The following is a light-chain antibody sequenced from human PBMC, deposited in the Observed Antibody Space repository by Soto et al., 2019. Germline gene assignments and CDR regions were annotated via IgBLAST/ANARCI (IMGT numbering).Light chain of an antibody. CDR2: GAS. J-gene: IGKJ5*01. Sequence: EIVFTQSPGTLSLSPGERARLCCRASQSVSSSYLAWYQQKPGQAPRLIIYGASSRATGIPDRFSGSGSGTDFTLTISRLEPEDSAVYYCQQRSNWPSITFGQGTRLEIK. CDR3: QQRSNWPSIT. V-gene: IGKV3D-20*02. CDR1: QSVSSSY.